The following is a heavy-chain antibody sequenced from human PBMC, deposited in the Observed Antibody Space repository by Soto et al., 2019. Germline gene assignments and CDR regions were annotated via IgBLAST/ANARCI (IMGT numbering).Heavy chain of an antibody. D-gene: IGHD3-9*01. V-gene: IGHV4-59*01. Sequence: SETLSLTCTVSGGSISSYYWSWIRQPPGKGLEWIGYIYYSGSTNYNPSLKSRVTISVDTSKNQFSLKLSSVTAADTAVYYCARVGYYDILTGYYRGWFDPWGQGTLVTVS. J-gene: IGHJ5*02. CDR1: GGSISSYY. CDR2: IYYSGST. CDR3: ARVGYYDILTGYYRGWFDP.